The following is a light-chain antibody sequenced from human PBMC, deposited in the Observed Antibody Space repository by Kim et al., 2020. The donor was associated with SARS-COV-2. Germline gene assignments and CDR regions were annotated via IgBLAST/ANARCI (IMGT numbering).Light chain of an antibody. CDR2: AAF. CDR1: PDISSW. CDR3: QQTNNFPLT. J-gene: IGKJ4*01. V-gene: IGKV1-12*01. Sequence: ASIGDRVTSTCRASPDISSWLAWYQQKPGKAPKLLIYAAFNLQSGVPSRFSGGRSGTDFTLTINSLQSEDFATYYCQQTNNFPLTFGGGTKVDIK.